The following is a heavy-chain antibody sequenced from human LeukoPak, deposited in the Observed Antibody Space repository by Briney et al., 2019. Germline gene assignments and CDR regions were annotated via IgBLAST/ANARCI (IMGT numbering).Heavy chain of an antibody. V-gene: IGHV4-39*01. D-gene: IGHD3-10*01. CDR3: ARLSSGRVVDP. CDR2: IYYSGST. Sequence: KPSETLSLTCTVSGGSISSSSYYWGWIRQPPGKGLEWIGSIYYSGSTYYNPSLKSRVTISVDTSKNQFSLKLSSVTAADTAVYCCARLSSGRVVDPWGQGTLVTVSS. CDR1: GGSISSSSYY. J-gene: IGHJ5*02.